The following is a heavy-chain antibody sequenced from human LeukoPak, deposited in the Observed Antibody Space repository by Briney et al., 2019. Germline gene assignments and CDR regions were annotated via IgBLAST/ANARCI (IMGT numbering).Heavy chain of an antibody. V-gene: IGHV3-48*03. Sequence: GGSLRLSCAASGFTFSSYEMNWARQAPGKGLEWVSYISSSGSTIYYADSVKGRFTISRDNAKNTLYLQMNSLRAEDTAVYYCARDPTSGYYGVGYFQHWGQGTLVTVSS. D-gene: IGHD3-22*01. CDR2: ISSSGSTI. CDR1: GFTFSSYE. CDR3: ARDPTSGYYGVGYFQH. J-gene: IGHJ1*01.